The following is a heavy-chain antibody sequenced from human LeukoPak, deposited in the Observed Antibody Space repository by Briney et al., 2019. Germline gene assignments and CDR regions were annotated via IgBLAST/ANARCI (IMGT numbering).Heavy chain of an antibody. CDR3: ASGSSVSYFDY. V-gene: IGHV4-31*03. CDR1: GGSISSGGYY. J-gene: IGHJ4*02. CDR2: MYYSGST. Sequence: SETLSLTRTVSGGSISSGGYYWNWIRQHPGKGLEWIGYMYYSGSTNYNPSLKSRITISVDTSKNQFSLKLSSVTAADTAVYYCASGSSVSYFDYWGQGTLVTVSS. D-gene: IGHD2-2*01.